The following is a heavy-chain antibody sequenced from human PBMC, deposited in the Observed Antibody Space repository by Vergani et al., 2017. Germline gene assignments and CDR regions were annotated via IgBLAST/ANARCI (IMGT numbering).Heavy chain of an antibody. CDR1: GGSISSYY. J-gene: IGHJ4*02. D-gene: IGHD2-15*01. Sequence: QVQLQESGPGLVKPSETLSLTCTVSGGSISSYYWSWIRQPPGKGLEWIGNIYYSGSTNYHPSLKSRVTISVDTSKNQFSLKLSSVTAADTAVYDCASLSYCSGGSCLDDWGQGTLVTVSS. V-gene: IGHV4-59*01. CDR3: ASLSYCSGGSCLDD. CDR2: IYYSGST.